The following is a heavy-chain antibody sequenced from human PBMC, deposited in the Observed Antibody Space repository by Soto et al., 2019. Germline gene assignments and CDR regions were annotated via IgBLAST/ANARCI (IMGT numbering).Heavy chain of an antibody. D-gene: IGHD6-13*01. CDR2: ISYDGSNK. CDR1: GFTFSSYA. J-gene: IGHJ4*02. Sequence: PGGSLRLSCAASGFTFSSYAMHWVRQAPGKGLEWVAVISYDGSNKYYADSVKGRFTISRDNSKNTLYLQMNSLRAEDTAVYYCARDVLAAGIYWGQGTLVTVSS. CDR3: ARDVLAAGIY. V-gene: IGHV3-30-3*01.